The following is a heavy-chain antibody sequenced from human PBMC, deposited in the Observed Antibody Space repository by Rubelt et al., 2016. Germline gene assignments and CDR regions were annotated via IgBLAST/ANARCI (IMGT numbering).Heavy chain of an antibody. D-gene: IGHD4-17*01. CDR2: ISHSGAT. CDR1: GYSISSDYC. CDR3: ARDGADYGDYDFAY. J-gene: IGHJ4*02. Sequence: QVQLQESGPGLVKPSETLSLTCTVSGYSISSDYCWGWIRQPPGKGLEWIGSISHSGATYYNPSLMSRVTMSIDTPKNQSPLKLSSVTAADTAVYYCARDGADYGDYDFAYWGQGTLVTVSS. V-gene: IGHV4-38-2*02.